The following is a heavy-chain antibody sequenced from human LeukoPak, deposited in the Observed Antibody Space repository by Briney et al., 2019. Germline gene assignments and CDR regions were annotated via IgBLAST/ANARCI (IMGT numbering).Heavy chain of an antibody. V-gene: IGHV3-9*03. CDR2: ISWNSGSI. J-gene: IGHJ4*02. D-gene: IGHD3-10*01. CDR1: GFTFDDYA. Sequence: GRSLRLSCEASGFTFDDYAMHWVRQAPGKGQEWVSGISWNSGSIGYADSVKGRFTISRDNAKNSLYLQMNTLRAEDMALYYCAKDMRNYYGSGSLDYWGQGTLVTVSS. CDR3: AKDMRNYYGSGSLDY.